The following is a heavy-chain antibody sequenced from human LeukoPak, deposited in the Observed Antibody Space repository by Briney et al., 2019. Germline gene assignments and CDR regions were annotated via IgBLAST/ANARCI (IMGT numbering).Heavy chain of an antibody. V-gene: IGHV3-9*01. CDR3: TKDSLYCSSASCSNWFDP. CDR1: GFTFDDYA. Sequence: PGRSLRLSCAASGFTFDDYAMHWVRQGPGKGLEWVAGISWNSVNIGYADSVKGRFTISRDNAKNSLYLQMNSLRAEDTALYYCTKDSLYCSSASCSNWFDPWGQGTLVTVSS. CDR2: ISWNSVNI. J-gene: IGHJ5*02. D-gene: IGHD2-2*01.